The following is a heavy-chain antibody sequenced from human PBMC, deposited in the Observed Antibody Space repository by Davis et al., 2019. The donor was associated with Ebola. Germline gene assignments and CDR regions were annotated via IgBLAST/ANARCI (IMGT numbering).Heavy chain of an antibody. V-gene: IGHV1-3*01. CDR1: GYTFTNYA. J-gene: IGHJ4*02. CDR3: ARNPLLGATGDFDY. D-gene: IGHD1-26*01. Sequence: AASVKVSCKASGYTFTNYAIHWVRQAPGQGLEWMGSINAGNGNTRYSQSSRDRVTFTTDTAASTAYLEVGSLGSADTAVYYCARNPLLGATGDFDYWGQGTLVSVSS. CDR2: INAGNGNT.